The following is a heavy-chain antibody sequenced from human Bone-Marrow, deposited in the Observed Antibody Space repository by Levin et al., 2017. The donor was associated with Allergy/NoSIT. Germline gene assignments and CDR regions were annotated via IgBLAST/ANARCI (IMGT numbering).Heavy chain of an antibody. D-gene: IGHD3-3*01. CDR3: ARGYATGTLES. CDR1: GGSFSGYY. J-gene: IGHJ5*02. CDR2: INHSGST. Sequence: SETLSLTCAVYGGSFSGYYWSWIRQPPGKGLEWIGEINHSGSTNYNPSLKSRVTISVDTSKNQFSLKLSSVTAADTAVYYCARGYATGTLESWGQGTLVTVSS. V-gene: IGHV4-34*01.